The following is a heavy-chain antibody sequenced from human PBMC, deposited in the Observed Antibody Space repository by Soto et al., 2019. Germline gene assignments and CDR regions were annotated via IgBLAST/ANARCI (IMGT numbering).Heavy chain of an antibody. CDR2: INAGNGNT. CDR1: GYTFTSYA. CDR3: ARSAPPIDY. Sequence: ASVKVSCKASGYTFTSYAMHWVRQAPGQRLEWMGWINAGNGNTKQSQKFQGRVTITRDTSASTAYVELSSLRSEDTAVYYCARSAPPIDYWGQGTLVTVSS. V-gene: IGHV1-3*01. J-gene: IGHJ4*02.